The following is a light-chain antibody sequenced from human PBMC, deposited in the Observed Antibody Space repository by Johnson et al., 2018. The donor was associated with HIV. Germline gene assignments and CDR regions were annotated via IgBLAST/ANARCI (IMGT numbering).Light chain of an antibody. V-gene: IGLV1-51*02. CDR3: GTWDNSLSFGGG. CDR1: SSNIGNNY. J-gene: IGLJ1*01. CDR2: ENT. Sequence: QSMLTQPPSVSAAPGQKVTISCSGSSSNIGNNYVSWYQQLPGTAPKLLIYENTKRPSGIPDRFSGSKSGTSATLGITGLQTGDEADYYCGTWDNSLSFGGGFGSATKVTVL.